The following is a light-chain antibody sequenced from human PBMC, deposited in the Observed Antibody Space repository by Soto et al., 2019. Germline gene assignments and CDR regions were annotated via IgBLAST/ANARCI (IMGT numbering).Light chain of an antibody. J-gene: IGKJ1*01. CDR3: QQYNNWPPWT. V-gene: IGKV3-15*01. CDR1: QTVTSGY. CDR2: GAS. Sequence: EIVLTQSPDTVSLSPGERATLSCRAIQTVTSGYLAWYQQKPGQAPRLLIYGASTRATGIPARFSGSGSGTEFTLTISSLQSEDFAVYYCQQYNNWPPWTFGQGTKVDI.